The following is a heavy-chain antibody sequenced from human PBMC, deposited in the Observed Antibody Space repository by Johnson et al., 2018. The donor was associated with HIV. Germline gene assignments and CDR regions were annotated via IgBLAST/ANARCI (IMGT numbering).Heavy chain of an antibody. CDR3: ARDPSPSSYRAFDI. Sequence: VQLVESGGGLVQPGGSLRLSCVASGFTFSSYWMSWVRQAPGKGLEWVANIKQGGSEKYYVDSVKGRVSISRDNAKNSLYLQMDSLRPEDTAVYYCARDPSPSSYRAFDIWGQGTMVTVSS. J-gene: IGHJ3*02. CDR2: IKQGGSEK. V-gene: IGHV3-7*01. D-gene: IGHD5-12*01. CDR1: GFTFSSYW.